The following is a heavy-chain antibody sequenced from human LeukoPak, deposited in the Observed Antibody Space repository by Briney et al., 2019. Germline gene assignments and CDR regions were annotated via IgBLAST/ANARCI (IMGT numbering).Heavy chain of an antibody. V-gene: IGHV1-2*02. Sequence: GASVKVSCKASGYTFTSYGVSWVRQAPGQGLEWMGWINPNSGGTNYAQKFQGRVTMTRDTSISTAYMELSRLRSDDTAVYYCARDRPASSTSPGGYWGQGTLVTVSS. D-gene: IGHD2-2*01. J-gene: IGHJ4*02. CDR3: ARDRPASSTSPGGY. CDR1: GYTFTSYG. CDR2: INPNSGGT.